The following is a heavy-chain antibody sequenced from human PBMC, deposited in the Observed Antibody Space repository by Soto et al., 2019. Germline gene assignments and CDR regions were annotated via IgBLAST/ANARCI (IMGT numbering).Heavy chain of an antibody. Sequence: PGGSLRLSCAASGFTFSSYGMHWVRQAPGKGLEWVAVIWYDGSNKYYADSVKGRITISRDNAKNSLYLQMNSLRAEDTAVYYCAREGRFYVDCSSTSCYARLDYYYYMDVWGKGTTVTVSS. CDR1: GFTFSSYG. CDR2: IWYDGSNK. D-gene: IGHD2-2*01. J-gene: IGHJ6*03. CDR3: AREGRFYVDCSSTSCYARLDYYYYMDV. V-gene: IGHV3-33*01.